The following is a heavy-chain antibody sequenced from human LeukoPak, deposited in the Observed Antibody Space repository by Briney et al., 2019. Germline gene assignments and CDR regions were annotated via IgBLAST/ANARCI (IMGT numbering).Heavy chain of an antibody. D-gene: IGHD3-22*01. CDR1: GFTFSSYW. CDR3: ARLQIGDYYDSSGYYPGYAFDI. V-gene: IGHV3-7*01. Sequence: PGGSLRLSCAASGFTFSSYWMSWVRQAPGKGLEWVANIKQDGSEKYYVDSVKGRFTISRDNAKNSLYLQMNSLRAEDTAVYYCARLQIGDYYDSSGYYPGYAFDIWGQGTMVTVSS. J-gene: IGHJ3*02. CDR2: IKQDGSEK.